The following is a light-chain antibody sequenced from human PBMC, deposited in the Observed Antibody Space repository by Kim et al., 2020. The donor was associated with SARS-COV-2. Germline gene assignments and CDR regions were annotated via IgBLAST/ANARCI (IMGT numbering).Light chain of an antibody. V-gene: IGLV6-57*03. J-gene: IGLJ3*02. CDR2: EDD. CDR3: QSYDYNIPWV. Sequence: KTASISFTRCNGSIASNYVHWYQPRPDSVPATVIYEDDQRPSGVPHRFSVSIDCSSYSASLPISGLKTEDEADYYCQSYDYNIPWVFGGGTQLTVL. CDR1: NGSIASNY.